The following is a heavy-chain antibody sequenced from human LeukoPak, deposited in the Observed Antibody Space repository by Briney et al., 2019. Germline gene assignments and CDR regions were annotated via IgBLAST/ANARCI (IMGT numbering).Heavy chain of an antibody. Sequence: GGSLRLSCAASGFTSSSYAMNWVRQAQGKGLEWISYISSSSITTYYADSVKGRFTISRDNAKNSLYLQMNSLRAEDTALYYCARDSGATQNPAYFDYWGQGTLVTVSS. CDR2: ISSSSITT. J-gene: IGHJ4*02. CDR1: GFTSSSYA. V-gene: IGHV3-48*04. CDR3: ARDSGATQNPAYFDY.